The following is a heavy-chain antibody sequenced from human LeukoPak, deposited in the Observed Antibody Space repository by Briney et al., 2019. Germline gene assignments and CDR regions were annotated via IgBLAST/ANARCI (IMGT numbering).Heavy chain of an antibody. D-gene: IGHD3-22*01. V-gene: IGHV3-7*01. CDR3: ARSPSWYDSSGYYYLDY. CDR2: IKKDGSEK. CDR1: GFTFSSYW. Sequence: PGGSLRLSCAASGFTFSSYWTSWVRQAPGKGLEWVANIKKDGSEKYYVDSVKGRFTISRDNAKTSLYLQMNSLRAEDTAVYYCARSPSWYDSSGYYYLDYWGQGTLVTVSS. J-gene: IGHJ4*02.